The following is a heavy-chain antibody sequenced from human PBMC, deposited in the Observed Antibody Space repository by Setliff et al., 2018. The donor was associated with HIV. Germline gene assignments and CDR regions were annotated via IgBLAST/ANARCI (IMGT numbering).Heavy chain of an antibody. CDR2: VYYTGKT. J-gene: IGHJ3*02. V-gene: IGHV4-31*03. D-gene: IGHD2-15*01. CDR1: GGSTSSTSYY. Sequence: PSETLSLTCTVSGGSTSSTSYYWGWIRQHPGKGLEWLGTVYYTGKTYYNPSLQSRLTMSADTSKNQLYLKMNSVTAADTAVYFCARDLHANYHVVDIWGPGTMVTVSS. CDR3: ARDLHANYHVVDI.